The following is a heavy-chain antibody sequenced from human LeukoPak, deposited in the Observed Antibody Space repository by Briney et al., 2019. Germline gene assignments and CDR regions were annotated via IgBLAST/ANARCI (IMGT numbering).Heavy chain of an antibody. D-gene: IGHD5-18*01. V-gene: IGHV3-30-3*01. Sequence: PGRSLRLSCAASQFIFNNYAMSWVRQALGKGLEWVASISYDGVDKYYPDSLKGRFTMSRDNSKNSVYLQMDSLRVEDTAMYYCAKDVDTVMDWANDAFDVWGQGTMVIVSS. CDR2: ISYDGVDK. CDR3: AKDVDTVMDWANDAFDV. J-gene: IGHJ3*01. CDR1: QFIFNNYA.